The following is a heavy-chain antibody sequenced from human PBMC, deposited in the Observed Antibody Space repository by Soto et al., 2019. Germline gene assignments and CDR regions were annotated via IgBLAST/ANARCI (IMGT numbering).Heavy chain of an antibody. CDR1: GFTFNLYT. D-gene: IGHD3-9*01. Sequence: GGSLRLSCVASGFTFNLYTMHWLRQAPGKGLEWVAVISGDGNTQYYADSVKGRFTISRDNSKNTLHLQMNSLRVVDTAVYYYARASVPTDHFDPLAPGGKGTLFPVSS. CDR3: ARASVPTDHFDPLAP. V-gene: IGHV3-30-3*01. CDR2: ISGDGNTQ. J-gene: IGHJ5*02.